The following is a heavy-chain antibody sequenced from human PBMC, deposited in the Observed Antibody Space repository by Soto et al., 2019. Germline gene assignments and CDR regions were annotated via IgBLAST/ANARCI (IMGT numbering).Heavy chain of an antibody. D-gene: IGHD2-8*01. CDR1: GYTTNSHW. CDR3: ASHNENYHYYAMDV. CDR2: IDPSDSHT. V-gene: IGHV5-10-1*01. J-gene: IGHJ6*02. Sequence: PGESLKISCKGSGYTTNSHWISWVRQMPGKGLEWMGRIDPSDSHTTYSPSFQGHVTLSADKSISTAYLRWSRLKASDTAIYYCASHNENYHYYAMDVWGQGTTVTVS.